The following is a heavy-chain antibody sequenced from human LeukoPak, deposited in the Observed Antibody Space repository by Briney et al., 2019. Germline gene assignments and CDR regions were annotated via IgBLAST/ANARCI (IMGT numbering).Heavy chain of an antibody. V-gene: IGHV3-23*01. CDR1: GFTFSSYP. CDR2: ISNSGSNT. CDR3: ATTKSARRYFDY. Sequence: GGSLRLSCTGSGFTFSSYPLSWVRQAPGKGLEWVSAISNSGSNTYYGDSVRGRFTISRDKSKNTLYLQMNTLRAEGTAVYYCATTKSARRYFDYWGQGTLVTVSS. J-gene: IGHJ4*02. D-gene: IGHD1-1*01.